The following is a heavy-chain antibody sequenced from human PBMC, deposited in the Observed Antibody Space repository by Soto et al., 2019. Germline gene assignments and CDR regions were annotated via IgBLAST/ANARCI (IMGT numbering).Heavy chain of an antibody. D-gene: IGHD3-10*01. J-gene: IGHJ4*02. CDR1: GFTFSSYA. CDR2: ISYDGSNK. Sequence: QVQLVESGGGVVQPERSLRLSCAASGFTFSSYAMHWVRQAPGKGLEWVAVISYDGSNKYSADSVKGRFTISRDNSKNTLYLQMNSLRAEDTAVYYCARVLLWFGELLGGFDYWGQGTLVTVSS. V-gene: IGHV3-30-3*01. CDR3: ARVLLWFGELLGGFDY.